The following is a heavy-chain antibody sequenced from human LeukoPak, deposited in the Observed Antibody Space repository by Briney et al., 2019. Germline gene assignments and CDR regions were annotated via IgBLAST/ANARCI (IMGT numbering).Heavy chain of an antibody. J-gene: IGHJ4*02. CDR2: ISYDGSNK. V-gene: IGHV3-30*18. CDR3: AKSLGLPSGTNHSGDY. CDR1: GFTFSSYG. D-gene: IGHD3-10*01. Sequence: PGGSLRLSCVASGFTFSSYGMHWVRQAPGKGLEWVAVISYDGSNKYYADSVKGRFTISRDNSKNTLYLQMNSLRAEDTAVYYCAKSLGLPSGTNHSGDYWGQGTPVTVSS.